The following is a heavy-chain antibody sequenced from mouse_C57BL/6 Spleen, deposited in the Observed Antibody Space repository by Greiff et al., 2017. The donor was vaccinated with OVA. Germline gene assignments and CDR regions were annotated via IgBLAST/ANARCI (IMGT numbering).Heavy chain of an antibody. Sequence: DVKLVESGGGLVQPGGSLKLSCAASGFTFSDYGMAWVRQAPRKGPEWVAFISNLAYSIYYADTVTGRFTISRENAKNTLYLEMSSLRSEDTAMYYCVKTGKDGNYGFAYWGQGTLVTVSA. CDR3: VKTGKDGNYGFAY. D-gene: IGHD2-1*01. CDR1: GFTFSDYG. J-gene: IGHJ3*01. V-gene: IGHV5-15*01. CDR2: ISNLAYSI.